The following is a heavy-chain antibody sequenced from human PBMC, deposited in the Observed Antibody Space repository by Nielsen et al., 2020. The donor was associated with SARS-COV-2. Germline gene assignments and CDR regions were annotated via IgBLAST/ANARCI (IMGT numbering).Heavy chain of an antibody. CDR2: MYHSGYT. J-gene: IGHJ3*01. Sequence: SWVRQSPGEGLEWIGEMYHSGYTFYNPSLKSRVTISVDMSRNRFSLNLSSVTAADTAVYYCARASQYYNYVWGSYRPDGFDVWGQGTMVTVSS. CDR3: ARASQYYNYVWGSYRPDGFDV. D-gene: IGHD3-16*02. V-gene: IGHV4-4*02.